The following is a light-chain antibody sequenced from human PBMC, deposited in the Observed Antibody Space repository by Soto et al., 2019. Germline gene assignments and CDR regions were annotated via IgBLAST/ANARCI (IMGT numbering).Light chain of an antibody. V-gene: IGKV3-20*01. CDR3: QQYGSPPIT. Sequence: EIVLTQSPGTLSLSPGERATLSCRASQSVSNNYLAWYQQKPGQAPRLLIYGASSRATGIPDRFSGSGSGTDFTLTISRLEPEDFAVYYCQQYGSPPITFGQGTRLEI. CDR2: GAS. CDR1: QSVSNNY. J-gene: IGKJ5*01.